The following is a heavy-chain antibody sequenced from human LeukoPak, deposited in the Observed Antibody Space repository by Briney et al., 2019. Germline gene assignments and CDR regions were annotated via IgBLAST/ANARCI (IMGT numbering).Heavy chain of an antibody. V-gene: IGHV3-73*01. CDR3: ARDNGYCSSTSCYGAFDI. CDR2: IRSKANNYAT. CDR1: GFTLSNTW. D-gene: IGHD2-2*03. Sequence: QSGGSLRLSCAASGFTLSNTWMSWVRQASGKGLEWVGRIRSKANNYATAYAASVEGRFTISRDDSKNTAYLQMNSLKTEDTAVYYCARDNGYCSSTSCYGAFDIWGQGTMVTVSS. J-gene: IGHJ3*02.